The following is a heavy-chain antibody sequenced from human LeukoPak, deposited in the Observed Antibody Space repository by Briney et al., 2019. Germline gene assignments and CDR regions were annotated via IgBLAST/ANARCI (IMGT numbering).Heavy chain of an antibody. J-gene: IGHJ6*03. Sequence: GEPLKISCKGSGYSFTSYWIGWVRQMPGKGLEWMGIIYPGDSDTRYSPSFQGQVTISADKSISTAYLQWSSLKASDTAMHYCARRYCSGGSCYNYMDVWGKGTTVTVSS. CDR2: IYPGDSDT. CDR1: GYSFTSYW. D-gene: IGHD2-15*01. V-gene: IGHV5-51*01. CDR3: ARRYCSGGSCYNYMDV.